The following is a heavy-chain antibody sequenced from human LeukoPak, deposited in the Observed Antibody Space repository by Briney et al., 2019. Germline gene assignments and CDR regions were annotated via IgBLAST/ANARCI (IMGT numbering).Heavy chain of an antibody. D-gene: IGHD5-18*01. CDR1: GYTFTSYY. V-gene: IGHV1-46*01. CDR2: ISPSGGST. J-gene: IGHJ4*02. CDR3: ARDTQLWSRAFDY. Sequence: ASVKVSCKASGYTFTSYYMHWVRQAPGQGLEWMGIISPSGGSTSYARKFQGRVTMTRDMSTSTVYMELSSLRSEDTAVYYCARDTQLWSRAFDYWGQGTLVTVSS.